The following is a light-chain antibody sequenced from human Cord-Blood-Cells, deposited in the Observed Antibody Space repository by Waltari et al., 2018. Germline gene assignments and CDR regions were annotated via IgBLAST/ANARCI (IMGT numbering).Light chain of an antibody. CDR3: QQYYSTWT. CDR2: WAS. Sequence: DIVMTQSPDSLAVSLGERVTIHCKSSQSVLYSSNNKNYLAWYQQKPGQPPKLLIYWASTRESGVPDRFSGSGSGTDFTLTISSLQAEDVAVYYCQQYYSTWTFGQGTKVEIK. V-gene: IGKV4-1*01. J-gene: IGKJ1*01. CDR1: QSVLYSSNNKNY.